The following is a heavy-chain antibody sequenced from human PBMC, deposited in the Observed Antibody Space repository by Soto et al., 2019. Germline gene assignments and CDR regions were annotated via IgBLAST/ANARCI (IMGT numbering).Heavy chain of an antibody. Sequence: QLQLQESGSGLVKPSQTLSLTCAVSGGSISSGGYSWSWIRQPPGKGLEWIGYIYHSGSTYYNPSLKSRVNISVDRSKNQFSLKLSSVTAADTAVYYCARGGKGSSSIYYFDYWGQGTLVTVSS. V-gene: IGHV4-30-2*01. J-gene: IGHJ4*02. D-gene: IGHD6-6*01. CDR1: GGSISSGGYS. CDR2: IYHSGST. CDR3: ARGGKGSSSIYYFDY.